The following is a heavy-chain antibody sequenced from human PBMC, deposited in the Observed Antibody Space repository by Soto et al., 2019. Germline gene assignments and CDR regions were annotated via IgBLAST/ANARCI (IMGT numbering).Heavy chain of an antibody. CDR1: GFSFSTYG. Sequence: PGGSLRLSCAASGFSFSTYGMSWVRQAPGKGLEWVSSMSGSGGSTINADSVKGRFTISRDNVKNTLYPQMNRLRAEDTAVYYCAKDRVSSGYPDDAFDIWGQGTMVTVSS. CDR3: AKDRVSSGYPDDAFDI. V-gene: IGHV3-23*01. CDR2: MSGSGGST. D-gene: IGHD3-22*01. J-gene: IGHJ3*02.